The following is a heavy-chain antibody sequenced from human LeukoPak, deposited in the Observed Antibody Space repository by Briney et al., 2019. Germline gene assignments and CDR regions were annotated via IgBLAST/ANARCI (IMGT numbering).Heavy chain of an antibody. CDR2: ISYDGSNK. J-gene: IGHJ4*02. Sequence: PGRSLRLSCAASGFTFSSYAMHWVRQAPGKGLEWVAVISYDGSNKYYADSVKGRFTISRDNSKNTLYLQMNSLRAEDTAVYYCAKERSHLINYFDYWGQGTLVTVSS. CDR3: AKERSHLINYFDY. V-gene: IGHV3-30*04. D-gene: IGHD3-16*01. CDR1: GFTFSSYA.